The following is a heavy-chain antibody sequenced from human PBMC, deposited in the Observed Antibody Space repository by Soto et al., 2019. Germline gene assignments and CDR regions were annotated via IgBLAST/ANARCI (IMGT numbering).Heavy chain of an antibody. V-gene: IGHV1-2*02. CDR2: INSYSGGA. Sequence: ASVEVSCKASGYTFTGYFMHWVRQAPGQGLEWLGWINSYSGGAEYAQSFQVRVTMTRDTYISTVYMELSRLRFDATAVYYCARVIRGAYYNSPPDTWGQGTAVNVSS. CDR1: GYTFTGYF. D-gene: IGHD3-10*01. CDR3: ARVIRGAYYNSPPDT. J-gene: IGHJ5*02.